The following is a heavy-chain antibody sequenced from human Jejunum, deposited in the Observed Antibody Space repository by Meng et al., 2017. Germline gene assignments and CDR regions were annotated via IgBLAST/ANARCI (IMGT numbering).Heavy chain of an antibody. CDR1: GLIYTSYW. V-gene: IGHV3-7*01. Sequence: GESLKISCAASGLIYTSYWMSWVRQAPGKGLEWVANINEDGSRTYYVDSVKGRFTISRDNGKKSLDLQMNSLGVDDTAVYYCARISYAYTLGPVDYWGQGTLVTVSS. J-gene: IGHJ4*02. CDR3: ARISYAYTLGPVDY. CDR2: INEDGSRT. D-gene: IGHD2-2*02.